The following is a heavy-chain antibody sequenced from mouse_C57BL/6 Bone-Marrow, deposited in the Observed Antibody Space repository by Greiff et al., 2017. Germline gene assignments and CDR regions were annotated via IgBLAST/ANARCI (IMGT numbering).Heavy chain of an antibody. CDR3: ASRIYYCSRRTYWYAMDY. J-gene: IGHJ4*01. Sequence: EVQGVESGGGLVQPGGSLSLSCAASGFTFTDYYMSWVRQPPGKALEWLGFIRNKANGYTTEYSASVKGRFTISRDNSQSILYLQMNALRAEDSATYYCASRIYYCSRRTYWYAMDYWGQGTSVTVSS. D-gene: IGHD1-1*01. CDR2: IRNKANGYTT. V-gene: IGHV7-3*01. CDR1: GFTFTDYY.